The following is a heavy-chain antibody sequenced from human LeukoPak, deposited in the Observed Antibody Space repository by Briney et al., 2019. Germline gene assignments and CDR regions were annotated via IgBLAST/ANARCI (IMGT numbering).Heavy chain of an antibody. J-gene: IGHJ4*02. CDR2: ISSSSSYI. V-gene: IGHV3-21*01. CDR3: AREPCGGDCSPYFDY. CDR1: GFTFSSYS. D-gene: IGHD2-21*02. Sequence: NPGGSLRLSCTASGFTFSSYSMNWVRQAPGKGLEWVSSISSSSSYIYYADSVKGRFTISRDNAKNSLYLQMNSLRAEDTAVYYCAREPCGGDCSPYFDYWGQGTLVTVSS.